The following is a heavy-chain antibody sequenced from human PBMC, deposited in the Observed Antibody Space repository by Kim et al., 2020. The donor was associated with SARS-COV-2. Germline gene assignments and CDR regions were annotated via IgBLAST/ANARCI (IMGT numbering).Heavy chain of an antibody. V-gene: IGHV3-9*01. CDR2: ISWNSGSI. J-gene: IGHJ3*02. CDR3: AKPNNSSGYLDDAFDI. D-gene: IGHD3-22*01. Sequence: GGSLRLSCAASGFTFDDYAMHWVRQAPGKGLEWVSGISWNSGSIGYADSVKGRFTISRDNAKNSLYLQMNSLRAEDTALYYCAKPNNSSGYLDDAFDIWGQGTMVTVSS. CDR1: GFTFDDYA.